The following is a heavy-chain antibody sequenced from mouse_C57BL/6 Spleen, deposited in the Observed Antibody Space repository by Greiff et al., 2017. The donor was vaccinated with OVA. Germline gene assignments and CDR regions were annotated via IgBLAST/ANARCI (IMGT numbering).Heavy chain of an antibody. CDR2: INYDGSST. V-gene: IGHV5-16*01. CDR3: ARALITTVVAPYWYFDV. D-gene: IGHD1-1*01. CDR1: GFTFSDYY. J-gene: IGHJ1*03. Sequence: DVKLEESEGGLVQPGSSMKLSCTASGFTFSDYYMAWVRQVPEKGLEWVANINYDGSSTYYLDSLKSRFIISRDNAKNILYLQMSSLKSEDTATYYCARALITTVVAPYWYFDVWGTGTTVTVSS.